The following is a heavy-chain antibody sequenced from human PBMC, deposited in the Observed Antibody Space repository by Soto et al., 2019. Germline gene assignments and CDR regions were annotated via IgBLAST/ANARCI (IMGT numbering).Heavy chain of an antibody. Sequence: SETLSLTCAVCGWSFTDYYWRWIRQAPGKGLEWVGEITHTGGFDYNPSPDSRGTISVDTTKNQYSLKLRSVTTADAAVYYCARGRHRPSAAYKGYGYYGMDVWGQGTTVTVSS. CDR3: ARGRHRPSAAYKGYGYYGMDV. J-gene: IGHJ6*02. CDR1: GWSFTDYY. D-gene: IGHD5-12*01. V-gene: IGHV4-34*01. CDR2: ITHTGGF.